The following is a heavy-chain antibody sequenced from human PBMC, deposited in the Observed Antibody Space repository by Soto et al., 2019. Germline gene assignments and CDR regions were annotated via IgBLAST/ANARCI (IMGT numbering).Heavy chain of an antibody. D-gene: IGHD1-26*01. Sequence: QVQLQESGPGLVKPSQTLSLTCTVSGGSISSTGYFWTWIRQHPGKGLEWIGYIFYSGSTFHNPSLNSRVTISVDTSKNQFSLELSSVTAADTGVYYCAREAGSGYYFDYWGQGTLVTVSS. V-gene: IGHV4-31*03. CDR1: GGSISSTGYF. J-gene: IGHJ4*02. CDR3: AREAGSGYYFDY. CDR2: IFYSGST.